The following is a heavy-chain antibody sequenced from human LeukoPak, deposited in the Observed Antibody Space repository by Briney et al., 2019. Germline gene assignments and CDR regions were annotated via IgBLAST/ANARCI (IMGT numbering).Heavy chain of an antibody. Sequence: GESLKISCKGSGYSFTSYWIGWVRQMPGKGLEWMGIIYPGDSDTRYSPSFQGQVTISADKSISTAYLQWSSLKASDTAMYYCARVQTPYCYDSSGYLGYWGQGTLVTVSS. V-gene: IGHV5-51*01. CDR2: IYPGDSDT. CDR1: GYSFTSYW. CDR3: ARVQTPYCYDSSGYLGY. D-gene: IGHD3-22*01. J-gene: IGHJ4*02.